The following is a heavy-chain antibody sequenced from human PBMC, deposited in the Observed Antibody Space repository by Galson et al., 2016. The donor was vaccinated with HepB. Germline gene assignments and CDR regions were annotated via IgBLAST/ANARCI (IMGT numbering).Heavy chain of an antibody. Sequence: QSGAEVKRPGGSLIISCQGSGYIFAKYWIAWVRQMPGKGLEWMGIIYPADSVVQYSPTFEGHITLSVDKSLSVAYLQWSNLKPSDTAMYFCSRAWSSTWGGVDVWGQGTTVTVSS. J-gene: IGHJ6*02. D-gene: IGHD6-13*01. V-gene: IGHV5-51*01. CDR1: GYIFAKYW. CDR3: SRAWSSTWGGVDV. CDR2: IYPADSVV.